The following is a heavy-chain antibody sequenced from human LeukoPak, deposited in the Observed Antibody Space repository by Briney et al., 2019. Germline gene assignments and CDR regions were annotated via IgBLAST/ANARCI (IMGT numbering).Heavy chain of an antibody. CDR1: GGSISKSNHY. CDR3: ARGDYSDSTGYFAY. J-gene: IGHJ4*02. D-gene: IGHD3-22*01. Sequence: SETLSLTCSVSGGSISKSNHYWGWIRQPPGKGLEWIGSIYYGGSTYYNPSLKSRVTISLDTSKNQFSLNLGSVTAADTAVYYCARGDYSDSTGYFAYWGQGTLVTVSS. V-gene: IGHV4-39*01. CDR2: IYYGGST.